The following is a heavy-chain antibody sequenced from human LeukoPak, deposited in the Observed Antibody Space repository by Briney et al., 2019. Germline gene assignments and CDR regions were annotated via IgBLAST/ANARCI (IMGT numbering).Heavy chain of an antibody. Sequence: NAGGSLRLSCAASGFTFGTYEMNWVRQAPGKGLEWVSSISSSSTYIYYADSLKGRFTISRDNAKNSLYLQMNSLRAEDTAVYYCARLRDYNYYMDVWGKGTTVTVSS. CDR2: ISSSSTYI. D-gene: IGHD5-12*01. CDR3: ARLRDYNYYMDV. J-gene: IGHJ6*03. CDR1: GFTFGTYE. V-gene: IGHV3-21*01.